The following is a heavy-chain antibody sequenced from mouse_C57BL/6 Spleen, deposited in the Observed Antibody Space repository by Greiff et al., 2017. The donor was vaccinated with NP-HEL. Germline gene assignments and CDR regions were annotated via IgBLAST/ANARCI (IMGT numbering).Heavy chain of an antibody. J-gene: IGHJ3*01. CDR2: IYPGDGDT. V-gene: IGHV1-80*01. CDR3: AREEADGQHRLFAY. Sequence: VQLQQSGAELVKPGASVKISCKASGYAFSSYWMNWVKQRPGKGLEWIGQIYPGDGDTNYNGKFKGKATLTADKSSSTAYMQLSSLTSEDSAVYFWAREEADGQHRLFAYWGQGTLVTVSA. CDR1: GYAFSSYW. D-gene: IGHD3-2*02.